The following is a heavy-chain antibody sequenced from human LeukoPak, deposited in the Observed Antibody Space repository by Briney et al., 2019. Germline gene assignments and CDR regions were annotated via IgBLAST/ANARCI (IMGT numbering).Heavy chain of an antibody. Sequence: ISWXRQAPGQXLEWMGWISAYNGNTNYAQKLQGRVTMTTDTSTSTAYMELRSLRSDDTAVYYCAYALSADYWGQGTLATVSS. CDR3: AYALSADY. V-gene: IGHV1-18*01. J-gene: IGHJ4*02. D-gene: IGHD2-2*01. CDR2: ISAYNGNT.